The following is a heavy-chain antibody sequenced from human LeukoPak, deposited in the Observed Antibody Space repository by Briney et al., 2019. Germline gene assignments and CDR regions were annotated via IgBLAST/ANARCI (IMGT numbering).Heavy chain of an antibody. D-gene: IGHD4-17*01. CDR3: ARPPDSSDYGAAFDF. Sequence: SETLSLTCGVSGYSITSGYFWGWIRQPPGKGLEWIGSIYHSGTTYYNPSLRSRVTISVDTTKNQFSLKLSSVTAADTAVYYCARPPDSSDYGAAFDFWGQGTLVTVSS. CDR1: GYSITSGYF. J-gene: IGHJ4*02. V-gene: IGHV4-38-2*01. CDR2: IYHSGTT.